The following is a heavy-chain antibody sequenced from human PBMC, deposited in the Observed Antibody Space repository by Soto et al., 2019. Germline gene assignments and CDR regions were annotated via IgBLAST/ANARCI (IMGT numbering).Heavy chain of an antibody. CDR3: ARDRKQVAFDY. V-gene: IGHV3-48*01. CDR2: ISSSTTDI. Sequence: EVQLVESGGGLVQPGGSLRLSCAASGLPFIGYSINWVRQAPGKGLEWVSYISSSTTDIQYADFVKGRFTISRDNAKNSVWLQMNSLRVEDTAVYYCARDRKQVAFDYWGQGTLVTVS. J-gene: IGHJ4*02. CDR1: GLPFIGYS. D-gene: IGHD6-6*01.